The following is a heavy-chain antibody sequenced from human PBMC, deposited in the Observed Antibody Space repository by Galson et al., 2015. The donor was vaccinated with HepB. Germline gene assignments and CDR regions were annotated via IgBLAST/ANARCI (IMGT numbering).Heavy chain of an antibody. CDR3: ARDWNPTCFYDTGGYLNWFDP. D-gene: IGHD3-22*01. V-gene: IGHV1-46*01. J-gene: IGHJ5*02. CDR2: INPSGGST. Sequence: SVKVSCKASGYTFTSYTIHWVRQAPGQGLEWMGIINPSGGSTSYAQKFQGRITMTRDTSTSTVYMELSNLRSEDTAVYYCARDWNPTCFYDTGGYLNWFDPWGQGTLVTVSS. CDR1: GYTFTSYT.